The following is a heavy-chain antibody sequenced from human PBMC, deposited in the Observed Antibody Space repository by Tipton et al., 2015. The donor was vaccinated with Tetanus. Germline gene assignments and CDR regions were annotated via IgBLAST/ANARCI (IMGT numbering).Heavy chain of an antibody. V-gene: IGHV4-61*01. CDR3: ARAEYSSGWFSTDRDYYYGMDV. CDR1: GGSVSSGSYY. CDR2: IYYSGST. J-gene: IGHJ6*02. Sequence: LRLSCTVSGGSVSSGSYYWSWIRQPPGKGLEWIGYIYYSGSTDYNPSLKSRVTISVDTSKNQFSLKLSSVTAADTAVYYCARAEYSSGWFSTDRDYYYGMDVWGQGTTVTVSS. D-gene: IGHD6-19*01.